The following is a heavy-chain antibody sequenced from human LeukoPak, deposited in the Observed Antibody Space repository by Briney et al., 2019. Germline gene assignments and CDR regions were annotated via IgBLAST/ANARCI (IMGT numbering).Heavy chain of an antibody. CDR2: INHSGST. Sequence: PSETLSLTCAVYGGSFSGYYWSWIRQPPGKGLEWIGEINHSGSTNYNPSLKSRVTISVDTSKNQFSLKLSSVTAADTAVYYCAREGYGAFDIWGQGTMVTVSS. CDR1: GGSFSGYY. J-gene: IGHJ3*02. D-gene: IGHD5-18*01. V-gene: IGHV4-34*01. CDR3: AREGYGAFDI.